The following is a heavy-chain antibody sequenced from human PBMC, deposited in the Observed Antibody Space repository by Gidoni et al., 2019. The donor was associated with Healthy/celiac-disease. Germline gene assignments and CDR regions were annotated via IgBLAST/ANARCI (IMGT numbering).Heavy chain of an antibody. V-gene: IGHV3-33*01. J-gene: IGHJ5*02. CDR3: ARETYCTGGVCWFDP. D-gene: IGHD2-8*02. CDR1: GFTFSSYG. Sequence: QMQLVESGGGVVQPGRSLRLSCAASGFTFSSYGMHWVRQAPGKGLEWVAVIWYDGSNKYYADSVKGRFTISRDNSKNTLYLQMNSLRAEDTAVYYCARETYCTGGVCWFDPWGQGTLVTVSS. CDR2: IWYDGSNK.